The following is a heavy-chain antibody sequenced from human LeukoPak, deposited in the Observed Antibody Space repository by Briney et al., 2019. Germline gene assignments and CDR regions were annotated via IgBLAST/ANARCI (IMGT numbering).Heavy chain of an antibody. CDR2: ISTSGIST. V-gene: IGHV3-23*01. J-gene: IGHJ4*02. CDR1: GFSFSSYA. D-gene: IGHD1-26*01. CDR3: ASSGSYRFDY. Sequence: GGSLRLSCAASGFSFSSYAMNWVRQAPGKGMEWVSSISTSGISTYYADSVKGRFTISRDNAKNSLYLQMNSLRDEDTAVYYCASSGSYRFDYWGQGTLVTVSS.